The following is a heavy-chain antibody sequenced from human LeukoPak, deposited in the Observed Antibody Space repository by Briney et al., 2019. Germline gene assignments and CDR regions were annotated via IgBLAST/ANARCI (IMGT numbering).Heavy chain of an antibody. CDR1: GGSFSGYY. D-gene: IGHD5-12*01. CDR3: ARAAKRPIVATIYDY. CDR2: INHSGST. Sequence: KPSETLSLTCAVYGGSFSGYYWSWIRQPPGKGLEWIGEINHSGSTNYIPSLKSRVTISVDTSKNQFSLKLSSVTAADTAVYYCARAAKRPIVATIYDYWGQGTLVTVSS. V-gene: IGHV4-34*01. J-gene: IGHJ4*02.